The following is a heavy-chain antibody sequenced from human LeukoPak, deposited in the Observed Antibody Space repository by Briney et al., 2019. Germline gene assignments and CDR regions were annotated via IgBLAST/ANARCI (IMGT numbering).Heavy chain of an antibody. CDR2: IYYSGST. CDR3: ARRPGAFDY. V-gene: IGHV4-39*01. J-gene: IGHJ4*02. CDR1: GGSISRSSYY. D-gene: IGHD3-10*01. Sequence: SETLSLTCTVSGGSISRSSYYWGWIRQPPGKGLEWIGSIYYSGSTYYNPSLKTRVTISVDTSKNQFSLKLISVTPADTDVYYCARRPGAFDYWGQGTLVTVSS.